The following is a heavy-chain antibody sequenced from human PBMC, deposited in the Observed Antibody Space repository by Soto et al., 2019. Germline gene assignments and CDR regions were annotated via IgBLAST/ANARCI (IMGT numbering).Heavy chain of an antibody. CDR3: ARPEWWQRGMDV. CDR2: IYYSGST. CDR1: GGSIISSSYY. Sequence: SETLSLTCTVSGGSIISSSYYWVWIRQPPGKGLEWIGSIYYSGSTYYNPSLKSRVTISVDTSKNQFSLKLSSVTAADTAVYYCARPEWWQRGMDVWGKGTTVTVSS. V-gene: IGHV4-39*01. D-gene: IGHD2-15*01. J-gene: IGHJ6*03.